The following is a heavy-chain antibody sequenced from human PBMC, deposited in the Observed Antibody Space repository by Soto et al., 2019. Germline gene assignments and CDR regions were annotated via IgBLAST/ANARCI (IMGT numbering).Heavy chain of an antibody. V-gene: IGHV3-30*18. Sequence: QVQLVESGGGVVQPGRSLRLSCAASGFTFSSYGMHWVRQAPGKGLEWVAVISYDGSNKYYADSVKGRFTISRDNSKNTLYLQMNSLRAEDTAVYYCAKSFAPDYWGQGTLVTVSS. CDR1: GFTFSSYG. J-gene: IGHJ4*02. CDR3: AKSFAPDY. CDR2: ISYDGSNK.